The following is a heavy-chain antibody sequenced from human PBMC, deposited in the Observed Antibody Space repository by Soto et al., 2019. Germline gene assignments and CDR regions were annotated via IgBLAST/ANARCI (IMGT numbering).Heavy chain of an antibody. D-gene: IGHD3-10*01. CDR2: INPILGMS. Sequence: QVQLVQSGAEVKKPGSSVRVSCKASGDTFTFYSINWVRQAPGLGLEWMGRINPILGMSNYARRFQGRVTMTADKCTSTACMELSSLRSEDTAMYCCASSYGSGYRAFDYWGQGALVTVSS. V-gene: IGHV1-69*02. J-gene: IGHJ4*02. CDR3: ASSYGSGYRAFDY. CDR1: GDTFTFYS.